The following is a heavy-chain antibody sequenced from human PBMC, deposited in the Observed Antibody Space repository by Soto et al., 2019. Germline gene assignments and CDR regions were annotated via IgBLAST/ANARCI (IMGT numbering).Heavy chain of an antibody. CDR1: GGSISSSSYY. D-gene: IGHD6-13*01. Sequence: SETLSLTCTVSGGSISSSSYYWGWIRQPPGKGLEWIGSIYYSGSTYYNPSLKSRVTISVDTSKNQFSLKLSSVTAADTAVYYCARPQNIYYSSSWYYWGQGTLVTVSS. J-gene: IGHJ4*02. V-gene: IGHV4-39*01. CDR3: ARPQNIYYSSSWYY. CDR2: IYYSGST.